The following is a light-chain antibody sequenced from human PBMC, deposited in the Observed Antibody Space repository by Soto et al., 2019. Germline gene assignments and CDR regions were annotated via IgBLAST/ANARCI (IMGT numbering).Light chain of an antibody. J-gene: IGLJ1*01. V-gene: IGLV2-14*03. CDR1: SSDIGAYDL. Sequence: QSVLTQPASVSGSPGQSITISCSGTSSDIGAYDLVSWYQQHPGRAPKLIIYEVSHRFSGLSYRFSGSKSGNTASLTISGPQAEEQGDPSSPSSAPGRIYVFGRGTKVIV. CDR2: EVS. CDR3: PSSAPGRIYV.